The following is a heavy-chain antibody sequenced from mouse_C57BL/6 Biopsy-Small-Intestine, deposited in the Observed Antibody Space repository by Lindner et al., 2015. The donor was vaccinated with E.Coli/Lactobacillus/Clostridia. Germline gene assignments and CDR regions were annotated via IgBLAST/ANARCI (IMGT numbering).Heavy chain of an antibody. Sequence: VQLQESGADLVRPGASVKLSCTASGFNIKDYYMHWVKQRPEQGLEWIGRIDPEDGDTEYAPKFQGKATITADTSSNTAYLQLSSLTSDDTAVYYCAGGSNYWYFDVWGTGTTVTVSS. CDR3: AGGSNYWYFDV. CDR2: IDPEDGDT. J-gene: IGHJ1*03. V-gene: IGHV14-2*01. D-gene: IGHD2-5*01. CDR1: GFNIKDYY.